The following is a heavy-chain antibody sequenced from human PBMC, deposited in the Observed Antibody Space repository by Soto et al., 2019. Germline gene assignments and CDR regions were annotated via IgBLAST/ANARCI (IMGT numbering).Heavy chain of an antibody. Sequence: PGESLKISCKGSGYSFPSYWMGWVRQMPGKGLEWMGILYPGDSDTRYSPSFQGQVTISADKSISTAYLQWSSLKASDTAMYYCARPYGSGSYYQPFDYWGQGTLVTAPQ. CDR1: GYSFPSYW. D-gene: IGHD3-10*01. V-gene: IGHV5-51*01. J-gene: IGHJ4*02. CDR2: LYPGDSDT. CDR3: ARPYGSGSYYQPFDY.